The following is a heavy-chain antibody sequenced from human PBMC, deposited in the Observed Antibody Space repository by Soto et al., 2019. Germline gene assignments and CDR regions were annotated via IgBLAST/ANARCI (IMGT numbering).Heavy chain of an antibody. Sequence: EVQLLESGGGLVQPGGSLRLSCAASGFTFNNYAMTWVRQAPGTGLVWVSAISGGGDTTSYADSVKGRFTVSRDSSKNALYLQMSSLRAEDPALYYCAKGRGGSGSLTPRVDFWGQGTLVTVSS. V-gene: IGHV3-23*01. J-gene: IGHJ4*02. CDR3: AKGRGGSGSLTPRVDF. D-gene: IGHD3-10*01. CDR2: ISGGGDTT. CDR1: GFTFNNYA.